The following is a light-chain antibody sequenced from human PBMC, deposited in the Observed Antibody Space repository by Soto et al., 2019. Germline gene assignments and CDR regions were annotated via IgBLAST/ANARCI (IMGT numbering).Light chain of an antibody. Sequence: EIVLTQSPATLSLTPGERVTLSCRARQSASSFAWYQQKPGQPPRLRISGASNMATGIPASFSGSGSGTDFNLTISSPQPEYFAVYYCQQRCSWPLSVGGGTRVESK. CDR1: QSASS. CDR3: QQRCSWPLS. V-gene: IGKV3-11*01. J-gene: IGKJ4*01. CDR2: GAS.